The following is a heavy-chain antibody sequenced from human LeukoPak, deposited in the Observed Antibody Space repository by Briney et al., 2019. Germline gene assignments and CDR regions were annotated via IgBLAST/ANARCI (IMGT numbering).Heavy chain of an antibody. V-gene: IGHV4-34*01. Sequence: KPSETLSLTCAVYGGSFSGYYWSWIRQPPGKGLEWIGEINHSGSTNYNPSLKSRVTISVDTSKNQFSLKLSSVTAADTAVYHCARALRRMVRGEDVWGQGTTVTVSS. CDR3: ARALRRMVRGEDV. D-gene: IGHD3-10*01. J-gene: IGHJ6*02. CDR2: INHSGST. CDR1: GGSFSGYY.